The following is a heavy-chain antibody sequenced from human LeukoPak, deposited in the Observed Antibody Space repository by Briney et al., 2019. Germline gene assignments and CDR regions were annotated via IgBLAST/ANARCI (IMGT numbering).Heavy chain of an antibody. D-gene: IGHD2-15*01. CDR2: IIPIFGTA. Sequence: ASVKVSCKASGGTFSSYAISWVRQAPGQGLEWMGRIIPIFGTANYAQKFQGRVTITTDESTSTAYLELSSLRSEDTAVYYCARDRPVVVVAATHGWFDPWGQGTLVTVSS. CDR1: GGTFSSYA. V-gene: IGHV1-69*05. J-gene: IGHJ5*02. CDR3: ARDRPVVVVAATHGWFDP.